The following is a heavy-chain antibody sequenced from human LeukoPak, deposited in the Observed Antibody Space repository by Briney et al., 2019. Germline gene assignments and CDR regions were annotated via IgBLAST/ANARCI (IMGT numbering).Heavy chain of an antibody. V-gene: IGHV3-7*01. J-gene: IGHJ4*02. Sequence: GGSLRLSCEVSGFTFSSYWMSWVRQAPGKGLEWVANIKEDGSEKYYVDSVKGRFTISRDNAKNSLYLQMNSLRAEDTAVYYCARVGEMATILNYFDYWGQGPLVTVSS. CDR2: IKEDGSEK. CDR3: ARVGEMATILNYFDY. CDR1: GFTFSSYW. D-gene: IGHD5-24*01.